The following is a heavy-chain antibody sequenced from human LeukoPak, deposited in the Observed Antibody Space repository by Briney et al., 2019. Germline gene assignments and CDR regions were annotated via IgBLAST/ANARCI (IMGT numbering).Heavy chain of an antibody. CDR2: TSSTSSHI. CDR3: ARVVPGTGFFY. V-gene: IGHV3-21*01. Sequence: PGGSLRLSCAASGFTFSSYSMNWVRQAPGKGLEWVSSTSSTSSHIYYADSVKGRFTISRDNAKNSLYLQMNRLRAEDTAVYYCARVVPGTGFFYWGQGTLVTVSS. CDR1: GFTFSSYS. D-gene: IGHD2-8*02. J-gene: IGHJ4*02.